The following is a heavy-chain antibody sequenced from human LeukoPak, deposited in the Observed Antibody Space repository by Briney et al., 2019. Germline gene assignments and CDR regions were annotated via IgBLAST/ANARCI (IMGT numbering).Heavy chain of an antibody. CDR2: ISSSSSYI. D-gene: IGHD2-2*01. Sequence: GGSLRLSCAASGFTFSSYSMNWVRQAPGKGLEWVSSISSSSSYIYYADSVKGRFTISRDNAKNSLYLQMNSLRAEDTAVYYCASSGYCSSTSCSDRYYYYYMDVWGKGTTVTVSS. V-gene: IGHV3-21*01. CDR1: GFTFSSYS. CDR3: ASSGYCSSTSCSDRYYYYYMDV. J-gene: IGHJ6*03.